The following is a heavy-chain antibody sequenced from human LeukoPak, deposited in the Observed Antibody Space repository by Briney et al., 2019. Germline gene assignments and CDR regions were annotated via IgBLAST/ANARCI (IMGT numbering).Heavy chain of an antibody. V-gene: IGHV3-23*01. CDR1: GFTFSSYA. D-gene: IGHD3-3*01. CDR3: AKAPNGSNRWSGYYTISDYYYMDV. CDR2: ISGSGGST. J-gene: IGHJ6*03. Sequence: PGGSLRLSCAASGFTFSSYAMSWVRQAPGKGLEWVSAISGSGGSTYYADSVKGRFTISRDNSKNTLYLQMNSLRAEDTAVYYCAKAPNGSNRWSGYYTISDYYYMDVWGKGTTVTVSS.